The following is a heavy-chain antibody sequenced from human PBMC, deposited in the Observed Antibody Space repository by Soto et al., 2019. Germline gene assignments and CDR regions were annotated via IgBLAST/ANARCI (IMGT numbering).Heavy chain of an antibody. CDR2: IYYSGST. V-gene: IGHV4-31*03. J-gene: IGHJ6*02. D-gene: IGHD3-3*01. Sequence: TLSLTCTVSGGSISSGGYYWSWIRQHPGKGLEWIGYIYYSGSTYYNPSLKSRVTISVDTSKNQFSLKLSSVTAADTAVYYCARSQYYDFWSGYYSAYYYGMDVWGQGTTVTVSS. CDR3: ARSQYYDFWSGYYSAYYYGMDV. CDR1: GGSISSGGYY.